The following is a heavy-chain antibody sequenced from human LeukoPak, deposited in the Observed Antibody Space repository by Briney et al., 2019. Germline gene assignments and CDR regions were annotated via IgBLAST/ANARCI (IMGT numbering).Heavy chain of an antibody. J-gene: IGHJ5*02. Sequence: GGSLRLSCAASGFTFSSYAMSWVRQAPGKGLEWVSAISGSGVSTYYADSVNGRFTISRDYSKNTLFLQINSLRAEEPAIYYCEKDLRGSYYYDSSGPRTWGQGTLVTVSS. CDR2: ISGSGVST. D-gene: IGHD3-22*01. V-gene: IGHV3-23*01. CDR3: EKDLRGSYYYDSSGPRT. CDR1: GFTFSSYA.